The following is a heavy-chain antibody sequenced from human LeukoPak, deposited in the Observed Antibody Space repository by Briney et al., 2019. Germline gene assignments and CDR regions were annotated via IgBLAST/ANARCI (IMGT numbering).Heavy chain of an antibody. D-gene: IGHD3-16*02. Sequence: SQTLSLTCTVSGGSISSGDYYWSWIRQPPGKGLEWIGYIYYSGSTYYNPSLKSRVTISVDTSKNQFSLKLSSVTAADTAVYYCARGMRLYDYVWGSYRHNWFDPWGQGTLVTVSS. J-gene: IGHJ5*02. CDR3: ARGMRLYDYVWGSYRHNWFDP. V-gene: IGHV4-30-4*01. CDR1: GGSISSGDYY. CDR2: IYYSGST.